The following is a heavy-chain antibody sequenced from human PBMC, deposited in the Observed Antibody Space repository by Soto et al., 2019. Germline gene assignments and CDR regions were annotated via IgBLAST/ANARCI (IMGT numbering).Heavy chain of an antibody. CDR2: MNQDGSEK. CDR3: ASQRVSYAMDV. Sequence: EVQLVESRGGLVQPGGSLRLSCTVSGFTFGDYWMTWVRQAPGKGLEWVANMNQDGSEKYYVDSVQGRFAISRDNAKNSLYLQMHSLSAEDTAVYYCASQRVSYAMDVWGQGTTVTVSS. CDR1: GFTFGDYW. D-gene: IGHD1-1*01. J-gene: IGHJ6*02. V-gene: IGHV3-7*05.